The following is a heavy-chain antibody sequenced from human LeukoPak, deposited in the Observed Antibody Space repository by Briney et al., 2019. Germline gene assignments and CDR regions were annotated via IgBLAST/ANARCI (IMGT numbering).Heavy chain of an antibody. CDR2: INPNSGGT. J-gene: IGHJ4*02. Sequence: VASVKVSCKASGYTFTDYYMHWVRQAPGQGLEWMGWINPNSGGTNYAQKFQGRVTMTRDTSTSTAYMELSRLRSDDTAVYFCARGPRYYYDSSGPFDYWGQGTLVTVSS. V-gene: IGHV1-2*02. CDR1: GYTFTDYY. CDR3: ARGPRYYYDSSGPFDY. D-gene: IGHD3-22*01.